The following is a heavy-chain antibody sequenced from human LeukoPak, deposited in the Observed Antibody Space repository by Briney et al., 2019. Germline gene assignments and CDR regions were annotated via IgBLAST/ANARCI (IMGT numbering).Heavy chain of an antibody. V-gene: IGHV3-66*01. CDR3: AIMHGYYDGSGFWVQ. Sequence: GGSLRLSCAASGFTVSDSYLSWVRQAPGKGLEWVSVIYSGGSTYYADSVKGRFTISRDNSRNTLYLQMNSLRAEDTAVYYCAIMHGYYDGSGFWVQWGQGTLVTVSS. CDR1: GFTVSDSY. J-gene: IGHJ4*02. CDR2: IYSGGST. D-gene: IGHD3-22*01.